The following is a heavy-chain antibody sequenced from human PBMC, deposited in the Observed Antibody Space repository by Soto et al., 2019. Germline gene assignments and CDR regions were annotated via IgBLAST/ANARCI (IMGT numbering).Heavy chain of an antibody. J-gene: IGHJ4*02. CDR3: ARQIYDSDTGPNFQYYFDS. V-gene: IGHV5-51*01. CDR2: IYPGDSQT. CDR1: GYNFATYW. D-gene: IGHD3-22*01. Sequence: GESLKISCKGSGYNFATYWIGWVRQIPGKGPEWMGIIYPGDSQTYYSPSFRGHVTISATKSITTVFLQWSSLRASDTAMYYCARQIYDSDTGPNFQYYFDSWGQGTPVTVSS.